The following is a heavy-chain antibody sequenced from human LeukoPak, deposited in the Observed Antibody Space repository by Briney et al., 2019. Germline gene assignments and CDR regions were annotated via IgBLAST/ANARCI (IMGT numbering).Heavy chain of an antibody. D-gene: IGHD3-22*01. CDR2: IYYSGST. CDR3: ARALVDSSGYYYFPYYYYYMDV. Sequence: SETLSLTCTVSGGSISSSSYYWSWIRQPPGKGLEWIGYIYYSGSTNYNPSLKSRVTISVDTSKNQFSLKLSSVTAADTAVYYCARALVDSSGYYYFPYYYYYMDVWGKGTTVTVSS. V-gene: IGHV4-61*01. CDR1: GGSISSSSYY. J-gene: IGHJ6*03.